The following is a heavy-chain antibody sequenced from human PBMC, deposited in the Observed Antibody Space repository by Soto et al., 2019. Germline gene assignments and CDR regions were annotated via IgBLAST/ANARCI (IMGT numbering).Heavy chain of an antibody. CDR3: ARGPLSGRGRSGYFSS. Sequence: ASVKVSCKASGYTFTSYSMHWVRQPPGQRLEWMGWINAGNGNTKYSQKFQGRVTITRDTSASTAYMELSSLRSEDTAVYYCARGPLSGRGRSGYFSSWGQGTLVTVSS. CDR2: INAGNGNT. CDR1: GYTFTSYS. J-gene: IGHJ5*02. V-gene: IGHV1-3*01. D-gene: IGHD3-3*01.